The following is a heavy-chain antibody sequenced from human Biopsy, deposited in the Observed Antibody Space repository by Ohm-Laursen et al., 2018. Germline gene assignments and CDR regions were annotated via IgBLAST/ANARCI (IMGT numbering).Heavy chain of an antibody. J-gene: IGHJ1*01. V-gene: IGHV4-59*11. CDR3: ARGSNEYGGLYFPH. D-gene: IGHD4-23*01. CDR2: TSHTGYT. CDR1: GGSFTGHY. Sequence: SETLSLTWTVSGGSFTGHYWTWIRQPPGKGLEWIGHTSHTGYTGYKSSLKSRVTISLDTSRKHFPLRLTSLAAADTAVYYCARGSNEYGGLYFPHWGQGTLVTVSS.